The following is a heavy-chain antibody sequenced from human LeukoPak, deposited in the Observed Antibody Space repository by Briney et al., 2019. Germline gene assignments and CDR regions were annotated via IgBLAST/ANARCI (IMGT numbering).Heavy chain of an antibody. CDR3: ARDLRRFAAYYFDS. Sequence: GGSLRLSCAASGFTFSGYAIHWVRQAPGKGLEWVAVVSSDGRDKHHADSVKGRFTISRDNSKNTLYLQTNSLRAEDTAVYYRARDLRRFAAYYFDSWGQGTLVTVSS. D-gene: IGHD5/OR15-5a*01. V-gene: IGHV3-30*03. J-gene: IGHJ4*02. CDR1: GFTFSGYA. CDR2: VSSDGRDK.